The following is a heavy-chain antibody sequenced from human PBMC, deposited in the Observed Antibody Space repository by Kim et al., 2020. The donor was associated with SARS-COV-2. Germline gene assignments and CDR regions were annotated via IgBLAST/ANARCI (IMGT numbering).Heavy chain of an antibody. CDR2: ISGGGVNK. J-gene: IGHJ6*02. CDR3: AKVVVLDDFNYYYYYGRDV. V-gene: IGHV3-23*01. CDR1: GFTFDIYA. Sequence: GGSLRLSCVASGFTFDIYAMTWVRQAPGKGLEWVSVISGGGVNKFYADSVRGRFTISRDNSKNTLFLQMNSLRDEDTALYYCAKVVVLDDFNYYYYYGRDVWGQGTTVTVSS. D-gene: IGHD2-15*01.